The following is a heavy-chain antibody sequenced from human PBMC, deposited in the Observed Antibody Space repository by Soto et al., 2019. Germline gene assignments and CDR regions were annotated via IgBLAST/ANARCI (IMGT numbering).Heavy chain of an antibody. J-gene: IGHJ4*02. CDR1: GFTFSSYD. Sequence: PGGSLTLSCADSGFTFSSYDMHWVRQATGKGLEWVSAIGTAGDTYYPGSVKGRFTISRENAKNSLYLQMNSLRAGDTAVYYCARARYGDDYYFDYWGQGTLVTVSS. CDR2: IGTAGDT. V-gene: IGHV3-13*01. CDR3: ARARYGDDYYFDY. D-gene: IGHD4-17*01.